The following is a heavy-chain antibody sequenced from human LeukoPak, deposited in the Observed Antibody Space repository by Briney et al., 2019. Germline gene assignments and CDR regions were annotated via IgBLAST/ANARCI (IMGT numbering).Heavy chain of an antibody. J-gene: IGHJ4*02. Sequence: SETLSLTCTVSGASISSGGYYWSWIRQHPGKGLEWIGYIFYSGSTYYNPSLKSRVTISVDTSKNQFSLKLSSVTAADTAVYYCARDGGSGSFSFDYWGQGTLVTVSS. CDR1: GASISSGGYY. D-gene: IGHD3-10*01. V-gene: IGHV4-31*03. CDR3: ARDGGSGSFSFDY. CDR2: IFYSGST.